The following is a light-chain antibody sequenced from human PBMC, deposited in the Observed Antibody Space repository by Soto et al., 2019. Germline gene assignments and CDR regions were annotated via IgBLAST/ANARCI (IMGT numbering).Light chain of an antibody. Sequence: EIVLTQSPGTLSLSPGERATLSCRASQSVSSSYLAWYQRKPGQAPRLLLYDTSSRATGVPDRFSGSGSGTDFTLTISRLEPEDFAVFYCQQYGSSPRTFGGGTKVEIK. CDR3: QQYGSSPRT. CDR1: QSVSSSY. CDR2: DTS. J-gene: IGKJ4*01. V-gene: IGKV3-20*01.